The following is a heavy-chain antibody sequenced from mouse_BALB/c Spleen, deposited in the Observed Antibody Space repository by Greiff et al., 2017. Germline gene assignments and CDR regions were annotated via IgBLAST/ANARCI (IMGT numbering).Heavy chain of an antibody. CDR1: GFTFSSYT. V-gene: IGHV5-12-2*01. CDR2: ISNGGGST. J-gene: IGHJ3*01. Sequence: EVKLVESGGGLVQPGGSLKLSCAASGFTFSSYTMSWVRQTPEKRLEWVAYISNGGGSTYYPDTVKGRFTISRDNAKNTLYLQMSSLKSEDTAMYYCARHGYYGNYGFAYWGQGTLVTVSA. D-gene: IGHD2-1*01. CDR3: ARHGYYGNYGFAY.